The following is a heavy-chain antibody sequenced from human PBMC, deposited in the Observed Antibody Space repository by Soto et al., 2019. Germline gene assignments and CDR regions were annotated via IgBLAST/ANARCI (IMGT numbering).Heavy chain of an antibody. J-gene: IGHJ4*02. CDR1: GYTFTGYY. V-gene: IGHV1-2*04. CDR2: INPNSGGT. CDR3: ARDATGVATIGFIDY. Sequence: ASVNVSCKTSGYTFTGYYIHWVRPAPGQGLEWMGWINPNSGGTNYAQKFQGWVTMTRDTSISTAYMELSRLRSDDTAVYYCARDATGVATIGFIDYWGQGTLVPVSS. D-gene: IGHD5-12*01.